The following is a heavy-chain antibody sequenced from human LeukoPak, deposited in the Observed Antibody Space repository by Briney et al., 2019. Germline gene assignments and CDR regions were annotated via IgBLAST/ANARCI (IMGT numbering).Heavy chain of an antibody. CDR2: ISSSSSYI. V-gene: IGHV3-21*01. CDR1: GFTFSSYS. CDR3: ASLDY. Sequence: GGSLRLSCAASGFTFSSYSMNWVRQAPGEGLEWVSSISSSSSYIYYADSVNGCFTNSRDNAKNALYLQMNSLKAEDTAVYYCASLDYWGQGTLVTVSS. J-gene: IGHJ4*02.